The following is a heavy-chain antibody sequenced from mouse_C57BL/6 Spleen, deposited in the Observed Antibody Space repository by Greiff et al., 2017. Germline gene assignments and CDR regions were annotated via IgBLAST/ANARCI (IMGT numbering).Heavy chain of an antibody. Sequence: VQLQQPGAELVRPGSSVKLSCKASGYTFTSYWMHWVKQRPIQGLEWIGNIDPSDSEPHYNQKFKDKATLTVDKSSSTAYMQLSSLTSEDAAVYYCVRDSSGYYAMDYWGQGTSVTVSS. CDR2: IDPSDSEP. D-gene: IGHD3-2*02. J-gene: IGHJ4*01. CDR3: VRDSSGYYAMDY. CDR1: GYTFTSYW. V-gene: IGHV1-52*01.